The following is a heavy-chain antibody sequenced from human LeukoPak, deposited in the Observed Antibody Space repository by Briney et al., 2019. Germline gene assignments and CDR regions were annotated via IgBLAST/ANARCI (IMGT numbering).Heavy chain of an antibody. CDR3: ARLYGYYFTY. D-gene: IGHD4-17*01. Sequence: GESLKISCKGSGYNFTRNWIGWVRQMPGKGLEWMGIIYPSDSDTRYSPSFQGQVTISADKSSSTAYLHWSSLKSSETVMYYFARLYGYYFTYWGQGTLVTVSS. J-gene: IGHJ4*02. CDR1: GYNFTRNW. V-gene: IGHV5-51*01. CDR2: IYPSDSDT.